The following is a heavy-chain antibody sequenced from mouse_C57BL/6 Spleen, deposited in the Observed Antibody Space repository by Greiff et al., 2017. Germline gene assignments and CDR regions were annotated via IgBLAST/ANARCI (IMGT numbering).Heavy chain of an antibody. D-gene: IGHD2-5*01. J-gene: IGHJ2*01. CDR1: GYSITSGYY. CDR2: ISYDGSK. CDR3: ARGDSNYPFDY. Sequence: ESGPGLVKPSQSLSLTCSVTGYSITSGYYWNWIRQFPGNKLAWMGYISYDGSKNYNPSLKNRISITRDTSKNQIFLKLNSVTTEDTATYYCARGDSNYPFDYWGQGTTRTVSS. V-gene: IGHV3-6*01.